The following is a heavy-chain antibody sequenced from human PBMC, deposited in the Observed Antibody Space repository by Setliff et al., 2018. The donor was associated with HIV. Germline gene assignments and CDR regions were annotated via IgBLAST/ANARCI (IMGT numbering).Heavy chain of an antibody. Sequence: SETLSLTCAVYGGSFSNYYWSWIRQSPGEGLEWIGEINHGGSTNYNPSLKSRVTMSVDTSKNQFSLQLTSVTAADTAVYYCARSGNILTDYSYYSYFMDVWGGGTTVPSP. CDR2: INHGGST. V-gene: IGHV4-34*01. J-gene: IGHJ6*03. CDR3: ARSGNILTDYSYYSYFMDV. CDR1: GGSFSNYY. D-gene: IGHD3-9*01.